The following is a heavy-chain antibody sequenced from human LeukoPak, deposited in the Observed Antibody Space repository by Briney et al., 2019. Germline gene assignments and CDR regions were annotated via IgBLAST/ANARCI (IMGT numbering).Heavy chain of an antibody. J-gene: IGHJ4*02. V-gene: IGHV1-18*01. CDR2: IGAYNGNT. CDR1: GYTFTGYG. D-gene: IGHD3-22*01. Sequence: ASVKVSCKASGYTFTGYGISWVRQAPGQGLEWMGWIGAYNGNTNYAQKLQGRVTMTTDTSTSTAYMELRSLRSDDTAVYYCARDLHYYDSSGYYYWGQGTLVTVSS. CDR3: ARDLHYYDSSGYYY.